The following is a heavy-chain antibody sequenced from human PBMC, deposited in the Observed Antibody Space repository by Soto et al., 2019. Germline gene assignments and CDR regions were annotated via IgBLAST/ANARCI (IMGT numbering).Heavy chain of an antibody. V-gene: IGHV1-24*01. D-gene: IGHD3-22*01. CDR2: FDPEDGEI. J-gene: IGHJ3*02. CDR1: CYTLPELS. Sequence: ASGQVSYEVCCYTLPELSMHWVRQAPGKGPEWMGSFDPEDGEIIYAQKFQGRVTMTEDTSTDTAYMELSSLRSEDTAVYYCATVSFSDAFDMWGQGTMVTVSS. CDR3: ATVSFSDAFDM.